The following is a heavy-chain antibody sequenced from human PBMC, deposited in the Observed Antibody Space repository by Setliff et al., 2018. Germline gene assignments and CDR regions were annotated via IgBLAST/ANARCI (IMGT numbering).Heavy chain of an antibody. J-gene: IGHJ3*02. D-gene: IGHD3-3*01. CDR3: ARSGYYDFWSGFLNDAFDI. V-gene: IGHV4-34*01. CDR2: INHSGST. Sequence: LSLTCAVYGGSFSGYYWSWIRQPPGKGLEWIGEINHSGSTNYNPSLKSRVTITVDTSKNQFSLKLSSVTAADTAVYYCARSGYYDFWSGFLNDAFDIWGQGTMVTVSS. CDR1: GGSFSGYY.